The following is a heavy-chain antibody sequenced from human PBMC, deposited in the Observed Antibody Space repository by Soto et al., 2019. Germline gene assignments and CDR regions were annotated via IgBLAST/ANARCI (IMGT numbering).Heavy chain of an antibody. CDR2: VNADGSLT. D-gene: IGHD1-1*01. V-gene: IGHV3-74*01. Sequence: EVQLVESGGGLVQPGRSLRLSCVASGFTFSHYWMHWIRQTPGKGLVWVSRVNADGSLTAHADSVRGRFTISRDNAKNTLFLQMNSLRAEDTAVYYCVRGNPLNDYWGQGTLVTVSS. CDR1: GFTFSHYW. CDR3: VRGNPLNDY. J-gene: IGHJ4*02.